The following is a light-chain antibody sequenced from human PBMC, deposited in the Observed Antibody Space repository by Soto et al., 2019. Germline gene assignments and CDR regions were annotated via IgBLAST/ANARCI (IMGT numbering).Light chain of an antibody. Sequence: ELVMTLSPASLSVSPGKRATLSCRASQSVTSNLAWYQQKPCQAPRLLIYGAFTRATGIPARFSGSGSATEFTLTISSLQSQDFAVYYCQQYNNWPPLTFGGGTKVDIK. CDR2: GAF. V-gene: IGKV3-15*01. CDR3: QQYNNWPPLT. J-gene: IGKJ4*01. CDR1: QSVTSN.